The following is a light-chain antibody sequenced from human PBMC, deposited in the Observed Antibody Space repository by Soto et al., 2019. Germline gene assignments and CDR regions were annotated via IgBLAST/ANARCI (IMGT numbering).Light chain of an antibody. Sequence: DIQMTQYPSSLSASVGDRVTITCRASQSISSYLNRYQQKPGKAPKLLIYAASSLQSGVPSRFSGSGSGTDFTLTISSLQPEDFATYYCQQSYSTPPWTFGQGTKVEIK. CDR3: QQSYSTPPWT. V-gene: IGKV1-39*01. CDR1: QSISSY. CDR2: AAS. J-gene: IGKJ1*01.